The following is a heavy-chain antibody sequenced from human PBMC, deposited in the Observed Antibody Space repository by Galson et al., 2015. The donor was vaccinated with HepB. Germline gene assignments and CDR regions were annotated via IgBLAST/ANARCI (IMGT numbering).Heavy chain of an antibody. Sequence: SLRLSCAASGFTFSSYSMNWVRQAPGKGLEWVSSISSSSSYIYYADSVKGRFTISRDNAKNSLYLQMNSLRAEDTAVYYCARDHVRWLPVRGYYGMDVWGQGTTVTVSS. CDR3: ARDHVRWLPVRGYYGMDV. V-gene: IGHV3-21*01. CDR1: GFTFSSYS. J-gene: IGHJ6*02. CDR2: ISSSSSYI. D-gene: IGHD4-23*01.